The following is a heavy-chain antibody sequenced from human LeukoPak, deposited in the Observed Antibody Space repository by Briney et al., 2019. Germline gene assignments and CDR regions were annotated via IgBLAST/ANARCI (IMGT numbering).Heavy chain of an antibody. CDR2: ISGSGGST. J-gene: IGHJ3*02. CDR3: ARDTLLYADSPDAFDM. V-gene: IGHV3-23*01. CDR1: GFTFSSYA. D-gene: IGHD4-17*01. Sequence: PGGSLRLSCAASGFTFSSYAMSWVRQALGKGLEWVSAISGSGGSTYYADSVKGRFTISRDNAKKSLYLQMNSLRDEDTAVYYCARDTLLYADSPDAFDMWGQGTMVTVSS.